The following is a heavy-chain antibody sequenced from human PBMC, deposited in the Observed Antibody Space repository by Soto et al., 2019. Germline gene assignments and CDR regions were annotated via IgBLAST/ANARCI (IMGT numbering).Heavy chain of an antibody. CDR2: KSYDGSNK. J-gene: IGHJ6*02. CDR1: GFTFSSYG. Sequence: GGSLILSCAAAGFTFSSYGMHWVRQAPGKGLEWVAVKSYDGSNKYYADSVKGRFTISRDNSKNTLYLQMNSLRAEDTAVYYCAKDLGRIGYYYYGMDVWGQGTTVTVSS. D-gene: IGHD2-15*01. V-gene: IGHV3-30*18. CDR3: AKDLGRIGYYYYGMDV.